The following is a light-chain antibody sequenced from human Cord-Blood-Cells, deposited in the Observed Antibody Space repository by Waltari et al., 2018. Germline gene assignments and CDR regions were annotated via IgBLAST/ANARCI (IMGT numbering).Light chain of an antibody. Sequence: EIVLTQSPPTLSLSRGARATLSCRASQSVSSYLAWFQQKPGQAPRLLIYDASNRATGIPARFSGSGSGTDFTLTISSLEPEDFAVYYCQQRSNWPSITFGQGTRLEIK. CDR2: DAS. J-gene: IGKJ5*01. CDR1: QSVSSY. CDR3: QQRSNWPSIT. V-gene: IGKV3-11*01.